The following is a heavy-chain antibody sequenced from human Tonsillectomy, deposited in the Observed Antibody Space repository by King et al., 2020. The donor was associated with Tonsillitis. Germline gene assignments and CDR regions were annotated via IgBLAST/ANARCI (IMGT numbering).Heavy chain of an antibody. Sequence: VQLQESGPGLVKPSETLSLTCIVSGVSISGNYWSWIRQPAGKGLEWSGRMYSSGNTNYNPSLKSRVTMSADTSKNQFSLNLSSVTAADTAVYYCARFTTIFYGMDVWGQGTTVTVSS. CDR2: MYSSGNT. CDR3: ARFTTIFYGMDV. J-gene: IGHJ6*02. V-gene: IGHV4-4*07. D-gene: IGHD3-9*01. CDR1: GVSISGNY.